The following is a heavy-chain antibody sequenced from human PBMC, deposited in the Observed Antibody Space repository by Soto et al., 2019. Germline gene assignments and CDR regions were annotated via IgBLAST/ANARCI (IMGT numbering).Heavy chain of an antibody. D-gene: IGHD2-15*01. Sequence: SETLSLTCTVSGHSLSSGGYYWSWIRQHPGKGLEWVGYIYFTGSTLYNPSLKSRLAISRDTSKNQFSLKLTSVTAADTALYYCGKVLVGATGHTDSDSWGPGTLVTVSS. CDR2: IYFTGST. V-gene: IGHV4-30-4*01. CDR3: GKVLVGATGHTDSDS. J-gene: IGHJ4*02. CDR1: GHSLSSGGYY.